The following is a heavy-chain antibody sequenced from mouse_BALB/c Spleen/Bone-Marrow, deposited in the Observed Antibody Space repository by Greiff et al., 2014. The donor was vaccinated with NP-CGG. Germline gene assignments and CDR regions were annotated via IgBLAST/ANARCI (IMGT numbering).Heavy chain of an antibody. V-gene: IGHV1-82*01. CDR2: IYPGDGDT. D-gene: IGHD1-1*01. J-gene: IGHJ4*01. Sequence: QVQLKESGPELVKPGASVKISCTGSGYAFSSSWMNWVKQRPGQGLEWIGRIYPGDGDTNSNGRFKSKATLTADRSSNTAYMQLSSLTSVDSAVYFCARSAYYGSSYGAMDYWGQGTSVTVSS. CDR1: GYAFSSSW. CDR3: ARSAYYGSSYGAMDY.